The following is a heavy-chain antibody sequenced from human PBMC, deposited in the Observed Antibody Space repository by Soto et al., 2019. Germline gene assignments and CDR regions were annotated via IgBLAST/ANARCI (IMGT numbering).Heavy chain of an antibody. J-gene: IGHJ5*02. CDR3: AKDFGAWSDS. CDR1: GFAFSTYG. CDR2: ISYDGTDK. D-gene: IGHD6-19*01. V-gene: IGHV3-30*18. Sequence: QVHLVESGGGVVQPGRSLTISCVGSGFAFSTYGVHWVRQAPAKGLEWVALISYDGTDKYYADSVKGRFSISRDNSKQTLSLQMDSLRPEDTAVYYCAKDFGAWSDSWGQGTLVNVSS.